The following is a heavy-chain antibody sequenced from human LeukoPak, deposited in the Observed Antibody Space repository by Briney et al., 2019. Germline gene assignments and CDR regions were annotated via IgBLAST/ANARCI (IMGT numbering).Heavy chain of an antibody. J-gene: IGHJ4*02. D-gene: IGHD3-22*01. V-gene: IGHV3-23*01. Sequence: GGSLRLSCAASGFTFSSYAMSWVRQAPGKGLEWVSAISGSGGSTYYADSVKGRFTISRDNSKNTLYLQMNSLRAEDTAVYYCAKGTIIVVVITYYFDYWGQGTLVTVSS. CDR2: ISGSGGST. CDR1: GFTFSSYA. CDR3: AKGTIIVVVITYYFDY.